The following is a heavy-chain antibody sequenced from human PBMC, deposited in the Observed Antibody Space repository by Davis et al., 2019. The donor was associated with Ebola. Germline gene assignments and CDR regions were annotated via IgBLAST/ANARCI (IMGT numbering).Heavy chain of an antibody. Sequence: PGGSLRLSCAASGLTFSSYWMSWVRQAPGKGLEWVANIKQDGSEKYYVDYVKGRFTISRDNAKNSVYLQMNSLRAEDTAVYYCARDRGGYSFHQGPIGLPPGALLQEHLWG. V-gene: IGHV3-7*01. D-gene: IGHD5-18*01. CDR2: IKQDGSEK. J-gene: IGHJ6*01. CDR3: ARDRGGYSFHQGPIGLPPGALLQEHL. CDR1: GLTFSSYW.